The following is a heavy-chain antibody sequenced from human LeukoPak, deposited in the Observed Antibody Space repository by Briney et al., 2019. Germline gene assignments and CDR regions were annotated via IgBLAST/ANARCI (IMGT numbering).Heavy chain of an antibody. J-gene: IGHJ4*02. CDR1: GFAFSSYA. CDR2: VSASGTTT. CDR3: AKWLEGSPPDFAS. V-gene: IGHV3-23*01. D-gene: IGHD5-12*01. Sequence: GGSLRLSCAASGFAFSSYAMSWVRQAPGKGGEWVSDVSASGTTTYYADSVKGRFTISRENTRNTLYMQMTGLRPEDTAVYYCAKWLEGSPPDFASWGQGTLVTVSS.